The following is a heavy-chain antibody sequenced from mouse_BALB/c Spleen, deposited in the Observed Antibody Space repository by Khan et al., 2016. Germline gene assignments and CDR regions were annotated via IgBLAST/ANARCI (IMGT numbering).Heavy chain of an antibody. CDR1: GYTFTSYW. CDR3: AREGTVPPMDY. Sequence: DLVKPGASVKLSCKASGYTFTSYWINWIKQRPGQGLEWIGRIAPGSGSTYYNEMFKGKATLTVDTSSSTAYIQLSSLSSEDAVVDSCAREGTVPPMDYWGQGTSVTVSS. J-gene: IGHJ4*01. CDR2: IAPGSGST. V-gene: IGHV1S41*01. D-gene: IGHD1-1*01.